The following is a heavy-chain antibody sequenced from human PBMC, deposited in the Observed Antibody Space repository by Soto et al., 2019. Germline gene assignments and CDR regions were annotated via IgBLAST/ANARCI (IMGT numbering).Heavy chain of an antibody. D-gene: IGHD4-4*01. J-gene: IGHJ2*01. CDR2: IYHSGST. CDR3: ARVYSNPHWYFDL. V-gene: IGHV4-38-2*01. Sequence: LSLTCAVSGYSISSGYYWGWIRQPPGKGLEWIGSIYHSGSTYYNPSLKSRVTISVDTSKNQFSLKLSSVTAADTAVYYCARVYSNPHWYFDLWGRGTLVTSPQ. CDR1: GYSISSGYY.